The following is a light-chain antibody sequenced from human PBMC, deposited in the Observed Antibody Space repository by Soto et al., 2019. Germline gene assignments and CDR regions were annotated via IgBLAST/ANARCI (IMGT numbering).Light chain of an antibody. CDR2: DAS. CDR1: QSVNNY. V-gene: IGKV3-11*01. J-gene: IGKJ4*01. CDR3: QQHSNWPPV. Sequence: EIVLTQSPATLSLSPGERANLSCRASQSVNNYLAWYQQKPGQGPRLLIYDASNRATSIPARFSGSGSGTDFTLTISSLEPEDLAVYYCQQHSNWPPVFGGGTKLEIK.